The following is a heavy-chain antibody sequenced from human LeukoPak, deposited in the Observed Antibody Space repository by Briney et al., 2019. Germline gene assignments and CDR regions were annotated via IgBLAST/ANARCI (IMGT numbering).Heavy chain of an antibody. V-gene: IGHV3-9*01. CDR1: GFTFDDYA. J-gene: IGHJ4*02. D-gene: IGHD1-1*01. CDR2: ISWNSGSI. CDR3: ARGPYKYVISANPDY. Sequence: PGGSLRLSCAASGFTFDDYAMHWVRQAPGKGLEWVSGISWNSGSIGYADSVKGRFTISRDNAKNSLSLQMNSLRAEDTAVYYCARGPYKYVISANPDYWGQGTLVTVSS.